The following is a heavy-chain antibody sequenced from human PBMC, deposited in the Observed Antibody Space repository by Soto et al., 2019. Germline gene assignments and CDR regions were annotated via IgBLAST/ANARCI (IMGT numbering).Heavy chain of an antibody. CDR2: INHSGST. J-gene: IGHJ6*02. D-gene: IGHD6-6*01. V-gene: IGHV4-34*01. CDR1: GGSFSGYY. CDR3: ARAYSSSTPGPQRYYYYGMDV. Sequence: QVQLQQWGAGLLKPSETLSLTCAVYGGSFSGYYWSWIRQPPGKGLEWIGEINHSGSTNYNPSLKSRVTISVDTSKNQFSLKLSSVTAADTAVYYCARAYSSSTPGPQRYYYYGMDVWGQGTTVTVSS.